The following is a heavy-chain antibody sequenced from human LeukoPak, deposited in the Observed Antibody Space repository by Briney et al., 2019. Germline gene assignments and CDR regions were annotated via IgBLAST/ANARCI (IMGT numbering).Heavy chain of an antibody. J-gene: IGHJ4*02. CDR3: VRGTYDFWSGYPYSYFFDY. D-gene: IGHD3-3*01. CDR2: VYSGGSM. V-gene: IGHV3-53*01. Sequence: GGSLRLSCAASGFSVRASYMSWVRQAPGKGLEWVSVVYSGGSMYYADSVQGRFTISRDISNNTLYLQMSSLGAEDTAVYHRVRGTYDFWSGYPYSYFFDYWGQGTLVTVSS. CDR1: GFSVRASY.